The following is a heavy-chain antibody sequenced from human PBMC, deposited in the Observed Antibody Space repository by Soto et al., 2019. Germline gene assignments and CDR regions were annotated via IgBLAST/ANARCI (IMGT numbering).Heavy chain of an antibody. D-gene: IGHD2-2*01. CDR3: ARRCSTSCLDAFDI. Sequence: ASVKVSCKASGYTFTSYDINWVRQATGQGLEWMGWMNPNSGNTGYAQKFQGRVTMTRNTSISTAYMELSSLRSEDTAVYYCARRCSTSCLDAFDIWGQGTMVTGSS. CDR1: GYTFTSYD. V-gene: IGHV1-8*01. CDR2: MNPNSGNT. J-gene: IGHJ3*02.